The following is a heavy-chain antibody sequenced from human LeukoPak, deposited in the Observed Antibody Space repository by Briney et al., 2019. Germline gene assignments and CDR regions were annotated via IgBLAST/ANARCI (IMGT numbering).Heavy chain of an antibody. CDR1: GFTFSVYY. Sequence: GGSLGLSCAASGFTFSVYYMFWVRQAPGKGLVWVSNISPDATNSKYADFVEGRFTISRDNAKNTLYLQLNSLRVEDAAVYYCATGYRSAYSWDSWGQGTLVTVSS. V-gene: IGHV3-74*03. CDR3: ATGYRSAYSWDS. D-gene: IGHD5-12*01. J-gene: IGHJ4*02. CDR2: ISPDATNS.